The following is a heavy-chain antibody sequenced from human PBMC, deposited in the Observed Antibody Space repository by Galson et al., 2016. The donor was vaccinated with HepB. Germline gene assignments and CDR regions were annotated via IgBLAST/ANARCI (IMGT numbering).Heavy chain of an antibody. V-gene: IGHV4-4*02. D-gene: IGHD2-8*01. CDR1: SDSISSNNW. CDR3: ARADCTNAVCPLDY. Sequence: SETLSLTCAVSSDSISSNNWWTWVRQSPGKGLEWIAEISHSGSTNYNPSLKSRVIISLDTSKSQFSLNLSSVTAADTAVYYCARADCTNAVCPLDYWGQGTLVTVSS. CDR2: ISHSGST. J-gene: IGHJ4*02.